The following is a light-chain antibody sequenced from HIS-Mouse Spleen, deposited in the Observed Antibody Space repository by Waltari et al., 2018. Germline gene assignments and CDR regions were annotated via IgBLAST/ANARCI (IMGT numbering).Light chain of an antibody. Sequence: QSALTQPPSASGSPGQSVTISCTGTSSDVGGYNYVSWYQQPPGKAPQRMIYEVSKRPSGVPDRFAGSKSGNTASLTVSGLQAEDEADYYCSSYAGSNNVVFGGGTKLTVL. CDR3: SSYAGSNNVV. V-gene: IGLV2-8*01. J-gene: IGLJ2*01. CDR1: SSDVGGYNY. CDR2: EVS.